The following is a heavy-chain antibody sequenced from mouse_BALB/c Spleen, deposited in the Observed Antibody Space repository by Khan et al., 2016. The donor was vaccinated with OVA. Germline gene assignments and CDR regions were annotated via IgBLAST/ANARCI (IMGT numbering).Heavy chain of an antibody. CDR1: GFNIKDTY. D-gene: IGHD2-14*01. J-gene: IGHJ4*01. CDR2: IDPANGNT. V-gene: IGHV14-3*02. CDR3: ARTYDGTMDY. Sequence: VQLKESGAELVKPGASVKLSCTASGFNIKDTYMHWVKQRPEEGLEWIGKIDPANGNTKYDPKFQGKATITADTSSNTAYLQLSSLTSEDTAFYYCARTYDGTMDYWGQGTSVTVSS.